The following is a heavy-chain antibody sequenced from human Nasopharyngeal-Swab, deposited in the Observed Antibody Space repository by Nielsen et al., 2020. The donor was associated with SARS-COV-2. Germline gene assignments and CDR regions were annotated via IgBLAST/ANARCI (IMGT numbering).Heavy chain of an antibody. D-gene: IGHD6-19*01. J-gene: IGHJ6*02. CDR1: GFIFKNYA. V-gene: IGHV3-23*01. CDR2: ISGADDST. CDR3: ARDLYRQQWPLYNYYGMDV. Sequence: GESLKISCSASGFIFKNYAMNWVRQAPGRGLEWVSAISGADDSTKYADSVKGRFTISRDNSKNTLDLQMNSLRAEDTAVYYCARDLYRQQWPLYNYYGMDVWGQGTTVTVSS.